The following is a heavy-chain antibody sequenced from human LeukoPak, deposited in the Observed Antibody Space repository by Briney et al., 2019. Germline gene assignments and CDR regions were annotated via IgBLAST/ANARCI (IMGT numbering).Heavy chain of an antibody. J-gene: IGHJ4*02. Sequence: SETLSLTCTVSGGSISSYYRSWIRQPPGKGLEWIGYIYYSGSTNYNPSLKSRVTISVDTSKNQFSLKLSSVTAADTAVYYCARDGGPTTLFDCWGQGTLVTVSS. V-gene: IGHV4-59*01. D-gene: IGHD4-11*01. CDR3: ARDGGPTTLFDC. CDR1: GGSISSYY. CDR2: IYYSGST.